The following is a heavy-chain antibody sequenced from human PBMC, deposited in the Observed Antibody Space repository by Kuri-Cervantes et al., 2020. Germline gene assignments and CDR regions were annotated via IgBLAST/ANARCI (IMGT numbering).Heavy chain of an antibody. CDR1: GFTFSRYA. J-gene: IGHJ4*02. Sequence: GGSLRLSCAASGFTFSRYAMHWVRQAPGKGLEWVAVISYDGTNKYYAESVKGRLTISRDNSKNTLYLQMNSLRAEDTAVYYCARVGYYYGSGNRGVDYWGQGTLVTVSS. CDR3: ARVGYYYGSGNRGVDY. V-gene: IGHV3-30-3*01. D-gene: IGHD3-10*01. CDR2: ISYDGTNK.